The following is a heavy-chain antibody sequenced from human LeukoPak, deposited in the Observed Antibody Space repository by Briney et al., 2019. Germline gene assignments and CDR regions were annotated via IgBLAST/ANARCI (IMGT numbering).Heavy chain of an antibody. CDR2: ISSSGSTI. J-gene: IGHJ4*02. V-gene: IGHV3-11*04. D-gene: IGHD3-10*01. CDR1: GFTFSDYY. Sequence: GGSLRLSCAASGFTFSDYYMNWIRRAPGKGLEWVSYISSSGSTIYYADSVKGRFTISRDNARNSLYLQMNSLRAEDTAVYYCARGEYGSGSYHIDYWGQGTLVTVSS. CDR3: ARGEYGSGSYHIDY.